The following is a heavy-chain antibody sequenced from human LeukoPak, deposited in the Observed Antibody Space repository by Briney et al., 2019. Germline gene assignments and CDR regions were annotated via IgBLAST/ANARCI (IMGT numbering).Heavy chain of an antibody. CDR2: IYYSGST. CDR1: GGSISSYY. D-gene: IGHD2-2*01. CDR3: ARGRREYCSSTSCSQYNWFDP. Sequence: SETLSLTCTVSGGSISSYYWSWIRQPPGKGLEWIGYIYYSGSTNYNPSLKSRVTISVDTSKNQFSLKLSSVTAADTAVYYCARGRREYCSSTSCSQYNWFDPWGQGTLVTVSS. V-gene: IGHV4-59*12. J-gene: IGHJ5*02.